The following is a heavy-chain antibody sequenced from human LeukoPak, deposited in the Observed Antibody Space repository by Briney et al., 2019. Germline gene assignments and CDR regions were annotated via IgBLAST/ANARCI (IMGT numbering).Heavy chain of an antibody. CDR1: RFTFSSYD. J-gene: IGHJ4*02. Sequence: PGGSLRRSGAASRFTFSSYDMYWVRQAPGKGLMWVSYISSGSSSTRYYADSMKGRFTISRDNAKNSLYLHMNSLSAEDTAVSYCAGGAPVYRSGWYGSRFDYWGQGTLVTVSS. D-gene: IGHD6-19*01. CDR3: AGGAPVYRSGWYGSRFDY. V-gene: IGHV3-48*01. CDR2: ISSGSSSTR.